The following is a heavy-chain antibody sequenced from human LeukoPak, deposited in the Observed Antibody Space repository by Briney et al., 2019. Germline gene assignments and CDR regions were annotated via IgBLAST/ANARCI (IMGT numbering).Heavy chain of an antibody. V-gene: IGHV4-39*07. CDR1: GGSINSGSFY. D-gene: IGHD1-7*01. CDR2: ISYSGST. CDR3: ARLELREALDY. J-gene: IGHJ4*02. Sequence: SETLSLTCTVSGGSINSGSFYWGWIRQPPGKGLDWIGSISYSGSTYYNPSLKSRVTISVDKSKNQFSLKLSSVTAADTAVYYCARLELREALDYWGQGTLVTVS.